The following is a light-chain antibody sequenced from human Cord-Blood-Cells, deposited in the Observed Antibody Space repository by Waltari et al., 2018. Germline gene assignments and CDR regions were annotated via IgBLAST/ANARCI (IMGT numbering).Light chain of an antibody. CDR2: RNN. V-gene: IGLV10-54*01. J-gene: IGLJ3*02. CDR3: SAWDSGLSAWV. CDR1: SNNVGNQG. Sequence: QAGLTQPPSVSKGLRQTATLTCTGNSNNVGNQGAAWLQQHQGHPPKLLSYRNNNRPSGISGRLSASRSGNTASLTITGLQPEDEADYYCSAWDSGLSAWVFGGGTKLTVL.